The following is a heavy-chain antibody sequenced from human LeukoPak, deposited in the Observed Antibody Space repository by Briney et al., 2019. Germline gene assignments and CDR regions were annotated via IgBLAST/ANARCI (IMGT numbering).Heavy chain of an antibody. J-gene: IGHJ4*02. CDR3: ARLWDSSSSLDY. D-gene: IGHD6-6*01. CDR1: GGSISSYY. CDR2: IYYSGGT. Sequence: SETLSLTCTVSGGSISSYYWTWIRQPPGKGLGLEWIGYIYYSGGTNYNPSLKSRVTISIDTSKNQVSLKLSSVTAANTAVYYCARLWDSSSSLDYWGQGTLVTVSS. V-gene: IGHV4-59*08.